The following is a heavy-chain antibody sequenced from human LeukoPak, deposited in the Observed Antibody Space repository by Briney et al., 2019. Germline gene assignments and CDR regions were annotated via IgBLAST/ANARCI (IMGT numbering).Heavy chain of an antibody. D-gene: IGHD7-27*01. CDR1: GFTFYYYA. V-gene: IGHV3-23*01. J-gene: IGHJ4*02. CDR3: AKVQKRGDFWDYFDY. Sequence: GGSLRLSCAASGFTFYYYALSWVRQASGKGLEWVSAISESGVTTYYADSVKGRLTISRDNAKNTMSLQMNALGAEDTAVYYCAKVQKRGDFWDYFDYWGQGSLVTVSS. CDR2: ISESGVTT.